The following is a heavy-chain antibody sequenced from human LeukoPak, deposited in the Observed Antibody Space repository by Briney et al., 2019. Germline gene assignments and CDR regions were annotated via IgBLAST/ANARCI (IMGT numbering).Heavy chain of an antibody. CDR3: ARDRDGVETQDAFDI. D-gene: IGHD5-24*01. J-gene: IGHJ3*02. CDR2: ISYDGSNK. CDR1: GFTFSSYA. V-gene: IGHV3-30-3*01. Sequence: PGGSLRLSCAASGFTFSSYAMHWVRQAPGKGLEWVAVISYDGSNKYYADSVKGRFTISRDNSKNTLYLQMNSLRAEDTAVYYCARDRDGVETQDAFDIWGQGTMVTVSS.